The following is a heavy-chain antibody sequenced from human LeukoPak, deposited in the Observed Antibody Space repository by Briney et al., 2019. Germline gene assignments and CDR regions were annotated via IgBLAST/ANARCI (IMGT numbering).Heavy chain of an antibody. J-gene: IGHJ5*02. CDR3: ASVRFLEWLSSFGP. D-gene: IGHD3-3*01. Sequence: SETLSLTCTGSGGSISSSSYYWGWIRQPPGKGLEWIGSIYYSGSTYYNPSLKSRVTISVDTSKNQFSLKLSSVTTAVTAVYYCASVRFLEWLSSFGPWGQGTLVTVSS. CDR2: IYYSGST. V-gene: IGHV4-39*01. CDR1: GGSISSSSYY.